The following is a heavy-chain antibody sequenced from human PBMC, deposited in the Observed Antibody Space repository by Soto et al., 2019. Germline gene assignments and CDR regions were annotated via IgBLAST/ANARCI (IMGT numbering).Heavy chain of an antibody. CDR3: ARGRGYGGYDFWSGYSDNWFDP. CDR2: ISAYNGNT. J-gene: IGHJ5*02. D-gene: IGHD3-3*01. V-gene: IGHV1-18*01. CDR1: GYTFTSYG. Sequence: GASVKVSCKASGYTFTSYGISWVRQAPGQGLEWMGWISAYNGNTNYAQKLQGRVTMTTDTSTSTAYMELRSLRSDDTAVYYCARGRGYGGYDFWSGYSDNWFDPWGQGTLVTVSS.